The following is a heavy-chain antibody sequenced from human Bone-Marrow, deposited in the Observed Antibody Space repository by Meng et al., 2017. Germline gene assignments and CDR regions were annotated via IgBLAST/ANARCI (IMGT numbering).Heavy chain of an antibody. D-gene: IGHD4-23*01. V-gene: IGHV1-8*01. CDR3: ARDYGGNSGRFDP. CDR1: GYIFTNYD. CDR2: LNPRTGNT. Sequence: QVQLGRSGADLKKPGASVRVTCKASGYIFTNYDLNWVRQAAGQGPEWMGWLNPRTGNTGYAQKFQGRVTLTRDTSRSTAYMELSSLTSDDTAIYYCARDYGGNSGRFDPWGQGTLVTVSS. J-gene: IGHJ5*02.